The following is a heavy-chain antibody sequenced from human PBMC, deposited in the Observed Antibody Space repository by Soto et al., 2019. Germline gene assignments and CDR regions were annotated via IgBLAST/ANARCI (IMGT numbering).Heavy chain of an antibody. CDR3: ARVGSKSFYYATDV. V-gene: IGHV4-4*09. CDR1: GASISSFC. J-gene: IGHJ6*02. Sequence: SSETLSLTCTVSGASISSFCCTWIRQPPGQGLEWIGYICTGGTTKYNPSLKSRVTMSVDTPKTQFSLELTSVTAADTAVYYCARVGSKSFYYATDVWGQGTTVTVSS. D-gene: IGHD4-4*01. CDR2: ICTGGTT.